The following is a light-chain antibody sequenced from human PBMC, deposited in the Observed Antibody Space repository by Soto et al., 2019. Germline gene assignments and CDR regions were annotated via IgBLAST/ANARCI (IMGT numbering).Light chain of an antibody. CDR2: VAY. V-gene: IGKV3-11*01. J-gene: IGKJ5*01. CDR1: QSLTSS. CDR3: QPYHNWPIT. Sequence: EIVLRHSPATLSLSPGERATLSCRASQSLTSSLVWYQQQPGQAPRLLIYVAYNRATGTPARFSGSGSGKDLNIDISRLQYEDSAVYYCQPYHNWPITVGPGTRLEIK.